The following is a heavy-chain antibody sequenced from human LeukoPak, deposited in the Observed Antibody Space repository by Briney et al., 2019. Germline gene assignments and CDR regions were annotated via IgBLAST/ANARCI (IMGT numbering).Heavy chain of an antibody. CDR2: ISYDGSNK. CDR1: GFTFSSYG. Sequence: GGSLRLSCAASGFTFSSYGMHWVRQAPGKGLEWVAVISYDGSNKYYADSVKGRFTISRDNSKNTLYLQMNSLRAEDTAVYYCAKDFGFKFVYYYYGMDVWGQGTTVTVSS. V-gene: IGHV3-30*18. CDR3: AKDFGFKFVYYYYGMDV. J-gene: IGHJ6*02. D-gene: IGHD3-16*01.